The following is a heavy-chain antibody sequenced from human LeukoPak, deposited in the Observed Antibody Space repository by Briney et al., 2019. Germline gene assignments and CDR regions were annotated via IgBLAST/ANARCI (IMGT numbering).Heavy chain of an antibody. CDR3: ARGNDYGDTFDY. CDR2: IYYSGST. J-gene: IGHJ4*02. D-gene: IGHD4-17*01. V-gene: IGHV4-59*08. Sequence: PSETLSLTCTVSVGSISSYYWSWIRQPPGKGLEWIGYIYYSGSTNYNPSLTSRVTISVDTSKNQFSLKLSSVTAADTAVYYCARGNDYGDTFDYWGQGTLVTVSS. CDR1: VGSISSYY.